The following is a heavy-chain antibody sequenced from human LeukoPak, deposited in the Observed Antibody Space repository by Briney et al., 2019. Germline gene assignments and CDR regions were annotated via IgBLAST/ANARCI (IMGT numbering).Heavy chain of an antibody. J-gene: IGHJ4*02. Sequence: GGSLRLSCAASGFTFSSYEMKWVRQAPGKGLEWVSYISSSGSTIYYADSVKGRFTISRDNAKNSLYLQMNSLRAEDTAVYYCARGSITMVRGVIPYFDYWGQGTLVTVSS. V-gene: IGHV3-48*03. CDR2: ISSSGSTI. D-gene: IGHD3-10*01. CDR1: GFTFSSYE. CDR3: ARGSITMVRGVIPYFDY.